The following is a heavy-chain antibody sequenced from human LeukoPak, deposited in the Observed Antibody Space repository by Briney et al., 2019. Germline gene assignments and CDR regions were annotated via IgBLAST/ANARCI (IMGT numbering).Heavy chain of an antibody. D-gene: IGHD6-19*01. CDR3: ARLSIPGSDWYGHYFDY. J-gene: IGHJ4*02. V-gene: IGHV5-51*01. CDR1: GYSFTSSW. Sequence: GESLKISCKGSGYSFTSSWVGWVRQMPGKGLEWMGIIYPGDSDTRYSPSFQGQVTISADRSISTAYLQWSSLKASDSAMYYCARLSIPGSDWYGHYFDYWGQGTLVTVSS. CDR2: IYPGDSDT.